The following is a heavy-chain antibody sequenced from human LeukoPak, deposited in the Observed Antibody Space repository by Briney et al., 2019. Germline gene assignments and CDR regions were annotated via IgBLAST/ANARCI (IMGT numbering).Heavy chain of an antibody. D-gene: IGHD6-19*01. Sequence: PSQTLSLTCAVSGGSISSGGYSWSWIRQPPGKGLEWIGYIYHCGSTYYNPSLKSRVTISVDRSKNQFSLKLSSVTAADTAVYYCASLLSSGWYGYFDLWGRGTLVTVSS. CDR3: ASLLSSGWYGYFDL. V-gene: IGHV4-30-2*01. J-gene: IGHJ2*01. CDR1: GGSISSGGYS. CDR2: IYHCGST.